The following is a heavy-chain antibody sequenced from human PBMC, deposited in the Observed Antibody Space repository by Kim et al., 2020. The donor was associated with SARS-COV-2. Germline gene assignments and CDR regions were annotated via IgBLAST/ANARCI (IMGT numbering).Heavy chain of an antibody. CDR2: ISSNGGST. CDR3: VISVDHSGWSGRFDY. CDR1: GFTFSSYA. D-gene: IGHD6-19*01. V-gene: IGHV3-64D*06. Sequence: GGSLRLSCSASGFTFSSYAMHWVRQAPGKGLEYVSAISSNGGSTYYADSVKGRFTISRDNSKNTLYLQMSSLRAEDTAVYYCVISVDHSGWSGRFDYWGQGTLVTVSS. J-gene: IGHJ4*02.